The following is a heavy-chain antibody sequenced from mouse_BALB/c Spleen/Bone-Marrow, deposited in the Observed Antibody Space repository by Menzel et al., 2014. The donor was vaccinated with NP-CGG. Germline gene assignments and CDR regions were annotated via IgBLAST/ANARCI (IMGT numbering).Heavy chain of an antibody. CDR3: ARRGGWLGYFDV. CDR2: ILPGSGST. J-gene: IGHJ1*01. D-gene: IGHD2-3*01. CDR1: GYTFSSYW. V-gene: IGHV1-9*01. Sequence: QVQLQQSGAELVKPGASVKISCKATGYTFSSYWIEWVKQRPGHGLEWIGEILPGSGSTNYNEKFKGKATFTADTSSNTXXXXXSSLTSEDSAVYYCARRGGWLGYFDVWGAGTTVTVSS.